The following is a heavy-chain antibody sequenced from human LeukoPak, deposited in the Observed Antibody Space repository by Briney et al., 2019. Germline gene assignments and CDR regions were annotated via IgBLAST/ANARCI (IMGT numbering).Heavy chain of an antibody. V-gene: IGHV4-61*05. D-gene: IGHD5-18*01. CDR1: GGSISSSRYY. J-gene: IGHJ4*02. CDR2: IYYSGST. Sequence: SETLSLTCTVSGGSISSSRYYWSWIRQPPGKGLEWIGYIYYSGSTNYNPSLKSRVTISVDTSKNQFSLKLNSVTAADTAVYYCARLGRRGYSYGYDYWGQGTLVTVSS. CDR3: ARLGRRGYSYGYDY.